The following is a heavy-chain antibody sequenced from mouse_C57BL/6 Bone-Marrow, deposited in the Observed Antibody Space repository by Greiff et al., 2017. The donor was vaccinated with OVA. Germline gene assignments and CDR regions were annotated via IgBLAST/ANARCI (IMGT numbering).Heavy chain of an antibody. J-gene: IGHJ3*01. CDR1: GFTFSDYG. Sequence: EVKLVESGGGLVQPGGSLKLSCAASGFTFSDYGMAWVRQAPRKGPEWVAFISNLAYSIYYADTVTGRFTISRENAKNTLYLEMSSLRSEDTAMYYCAREGDYYGSSSSFAYCGQGTLVTVSA. D-gene: IGHD1-1*01. CDR2: ISNLAYSI. V-gene: IGHV5-15*01. CDR3: AREGDYYGSSSSFAY.